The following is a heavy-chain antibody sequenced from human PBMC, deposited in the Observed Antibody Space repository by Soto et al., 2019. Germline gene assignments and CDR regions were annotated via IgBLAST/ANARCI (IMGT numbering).Heavy chain of an antibody. V-gene: IGHV3-30*18. CDR2: ISYDGSNE. CDR3: AKDHLMTTVTTVGY. Sequence: QVQLVESGGGVVQPGRSLRLSCAASGFTFSSYGMHWVRQAPGKGLEWVAVISYDGSNEYYADSVKGRFTISRDNAKNTLYLQLTSLRAEDTAVYYCAKDHLMTTVTTVGYWGQGTLVTVSS. J-gene: IGHJ4*02. D-gene: IGHD4-17*01. CDR1: GFTFSSYG.